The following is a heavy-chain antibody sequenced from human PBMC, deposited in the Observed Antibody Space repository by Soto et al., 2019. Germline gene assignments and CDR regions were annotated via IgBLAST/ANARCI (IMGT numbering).Heavy chain of an antibody. Sequence: QITLKESGPTLVKPTQTLTLTCTFSGFSLSTSGVGVGWIRQPSGKALEWLALIYWDDDKRYSPSLKSRLTITKDTSKNQVVLTMTNMDPVDTATYYCAHSVIAVAGTGFREEEYFQHWGQGTLVTVSS. D-gene: IGHD6-19*01. CDR3: AHSVIAVAGTGFREEEYFQH. CDR2: IYWDDDK. J-gene: IGHJ1*01. CDR1: GFSLSTSGVG. V-gene: IGHV2-5*02.